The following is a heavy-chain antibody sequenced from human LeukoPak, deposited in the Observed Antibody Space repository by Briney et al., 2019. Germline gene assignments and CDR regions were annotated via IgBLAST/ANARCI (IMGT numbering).Heavy chain of an antibody. CDR1: GGSITSSSYY. Sequence: SETLSLTCTVSGGSITSSSYYWGWIRQPPGNGLEWIGSIYYSGSTYYNPSLKSRVTISVDTSKNQFSLKLSSMTAADTALYYCARGPLIDFWGQGTLVTVSS. V-gene: IGHV4-39*07. J-gene: IGHJ4*02. CDR3: ARGPLIDF. CDR2: IYYSGST.